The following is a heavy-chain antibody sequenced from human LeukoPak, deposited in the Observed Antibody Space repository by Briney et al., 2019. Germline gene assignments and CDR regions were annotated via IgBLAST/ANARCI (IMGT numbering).Heavy chain of an antibody. CDR2: ISVYNGNR. CDR1: GYTFTTSV. CDR3: ARNSSRVDY. V-gene: IGHV1-18*01. Sequence: ASVKVSCKASGYTFTTSVIIWVRRAPGQGLEWMGWISVYNGNRKYTQKLQGRVTMTTDTSTSTAYMELRSLRSDDTAVYYCARNSSRVDYWGQGTLVTVSS. D-gene: IGHD6-13*01. J-gene: IGHJ4*02.